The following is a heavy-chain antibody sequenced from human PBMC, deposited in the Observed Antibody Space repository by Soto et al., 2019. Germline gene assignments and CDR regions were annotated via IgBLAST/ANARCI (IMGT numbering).Heavy chain of an antibody. Sequence: EVPLVESGGGLVKPGGSLRLSFAASGFTFSGYTMNWVRQAPGKGLEWVSSISSSSNYIYYADSVKGRFTVSRDNAKNSLYLQMNSLRVEDTAVYYWAAEVDYWGQGTLVTVSS. V-gene: IGHV3-21*01. CDR2: ISSSSNYI. CDR3: AAEVDY. CDR1: GFTFSGYT. J-gene: IGHJ4*02.